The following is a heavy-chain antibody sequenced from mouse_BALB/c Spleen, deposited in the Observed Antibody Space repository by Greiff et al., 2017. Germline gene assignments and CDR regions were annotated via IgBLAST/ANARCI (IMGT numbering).Heavy chain of an antibody. J-gene: IGHJ2*01. CDR3: ASWGLRRDY. Sequence: VQLQESGPELVKPGASVKISCKASGYAFSSSWMNWVKQRPGQGLGWIGRIYPGDGDTNYNGKFKGKATLTADKSSSTAYMQLSSLTSVDSAVYFCASWGLRRDYWGQGTTLTVAS. D-gene: IGHD2-2*01. CDR2: IYPGDGDT. CDR1: GYAFSSSW. V-gene: IGHV1-82*01.